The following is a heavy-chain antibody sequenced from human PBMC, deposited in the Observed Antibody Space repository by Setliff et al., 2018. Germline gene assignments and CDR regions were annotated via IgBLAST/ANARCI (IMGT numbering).Heavy chain of an antibody. CDR1: GGSMIGGHYY. D-gene: IGHD2-21*01. CDR3: ARFLDPRDGYQNSPGFDF. V-gene: IGHV4-30-4*02. J-gene: IGHJ4*02. CDR2: IYYSGNT. Sequence: PSETLSLTCTVSGGSMIGGHYYWSWIRQLPGKGLEWIAYIYYSGNTYYNPSLKSRVTISVDTPKNQFSLKLSYMTAADTAVYYCARFLDPRDGYQNSPGFDFWGQGALVTVSS.